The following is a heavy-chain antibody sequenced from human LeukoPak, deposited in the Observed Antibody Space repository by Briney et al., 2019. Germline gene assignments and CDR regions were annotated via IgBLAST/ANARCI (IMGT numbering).Heavy chain of an antibody. V-gene: IGHV3-23*01. CDR2: ISGSGGTT. J-gene: IGHJ4*02. CDR1: GFTFSSYA. Sequence: PGGSLRLSCAASGFTFSSYAMSWVRQAPGKGLVWVSAISGSGGTTYYADSVKGRFTISRDNSKNTLYLQMNSLRAEDTAVYYCAKDPHIVVVTAIIDYRGQGTLVTVSS. D-gene: IGHD2-21*02. CDR3: AKDPHIVVVTAIIDY.